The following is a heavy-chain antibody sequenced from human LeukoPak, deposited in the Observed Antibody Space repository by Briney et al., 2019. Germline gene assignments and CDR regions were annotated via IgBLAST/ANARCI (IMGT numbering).Heavy chain of an antibody. Sequence: GGSLRLSCAAPGFTFSTYGMHWFRQAPGKGLEWVAVISYDGSITYFADSVKGRFNISRDNYKNTLYLQMNSLRAEDSAAYYCAKDRHGYGPIDYWGQGILVTVSS. CDR3: AKDRHGYGPIDY. V-gene: IGHV3-30*18. D-gene: IGHD3-16*01. CDR1: GFTFSTYG. J-gene: IGHJ4*02. CDR2: ISYDGSIT.